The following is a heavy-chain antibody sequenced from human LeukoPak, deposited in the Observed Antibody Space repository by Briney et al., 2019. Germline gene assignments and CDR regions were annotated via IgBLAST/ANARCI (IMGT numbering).Heavy chain of an antibody. Sequence: RASETLSLTCTVSGGSITNYYWSWVRQPPGKGLEWIGNIYSSGGANYNPFLQRRVTISVDTSNSQFSLNLTSVTAADAAVYYCATGESSSWFYFDYWGQGILVTVSS. CDR3: ATGESSSWFYFDY. CDR2: IYSSGGA. J-gene: IGHJ4*02. D-gene: IGHD6-13*01. V-gene: IGHV4-4*09. CDR1: GGSITNYY.